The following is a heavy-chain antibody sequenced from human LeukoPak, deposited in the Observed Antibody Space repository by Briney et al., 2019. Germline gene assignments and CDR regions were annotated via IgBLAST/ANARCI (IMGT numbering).Heavy chain of an antibody. CDR3: ALGGPDYGDYHND. V-gene: IGHV4-59*01. D-gene: IGHD4-17*01. CDR2: MYNSGST. CDR1: GGSISTNS. J-gene: IGHJ4*02. Sequence: SETLSLTCIVSGGSISTNSWSWIRQPPGKGLEWIGYMYNSGSTNYNPSLKSRVTISVDTSKNQFSLKLTSVTAADTAVYYCALGGPDYGDYHNDWGQGTLVTVSS.